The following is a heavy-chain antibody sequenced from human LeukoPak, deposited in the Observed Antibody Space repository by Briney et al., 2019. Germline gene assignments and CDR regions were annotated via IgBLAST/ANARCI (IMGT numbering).Heavy chain of an antibody. CDR3: ARARIAVAGVWFDP. J-gene: IGHJ5*02. Sequence: SETPSLTCTVSGGSISSSSYYWGWLRQPPGKGLEWIGSIYYSGSTYYNPSLKSRVTISVDTSKNQFSLKLSSVTAADTAVYYCARARIAVAGVWFDPWGQGTLVTVSS. CDR2: IYYSGST. CDR1: GGSISSSSYY. V-gene: IGHV4-39*07. D-gene: IGHD6-19*01.